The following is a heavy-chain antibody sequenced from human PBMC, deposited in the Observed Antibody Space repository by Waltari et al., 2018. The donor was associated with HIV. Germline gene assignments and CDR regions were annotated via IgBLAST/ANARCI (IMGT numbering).Heavy chain of an antibody. CDR1: GSSISSGDYY. J-gene: IGHJ4*02. CDR2: IYYSGTT. D-gene: IGHD6-13*01. Sequence: QVQLQESGPGLVKPSETLSLTCTVSGSSISSGDYYWSWLRQPPGKGLEWIGYIYYSGTTYFNPSLKSRVSMSVDSSKNHFSLKLRSLTAADTAVYYCARTYSSSWLNYYDYWGQGTLITVSS. V-gene: IGHV4-30-4*08. CDR3: ARTYSSSWLNYYDY.